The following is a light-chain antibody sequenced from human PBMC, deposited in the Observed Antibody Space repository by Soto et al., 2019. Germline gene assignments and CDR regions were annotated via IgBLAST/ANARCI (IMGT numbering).Light chain of an antibody. J-gene: IGLJ2*01. CDR3: SSYAGSTTVL. V-gene: IGLV2-14*01. Sequence: QSALTQPASVSGSLGQSIAFSCTGTSSDIGDYNYVPWYQQLPGKAPKLMIYDVSNRPSGVSDRFSGSVSGNTASLTISGLQPEDEADYYCSSYAGSTTVLFGGGTKLTVL. CDR2: DVS. CDR1: SSDIGDYNY.